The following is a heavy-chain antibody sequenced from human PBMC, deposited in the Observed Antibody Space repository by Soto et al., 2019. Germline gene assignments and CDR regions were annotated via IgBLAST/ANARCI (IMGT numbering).Heavy chain of an antibody. CDR3: ARPAAVVGHVGIFDI. J-gene: IGHJ3*02. D-gene: IGHD2-21*01. V-gene: IGHV3-7*01. Sequence: HPGGSLRLSCAASGFILSSYWMSWVRQAPGKGLEWVASIKEDGGDKYYVESVKGRFTISRDSAKNSLYLEMNNLRAEDTAVYYCARPAAVVGHVGIFDIWGQGTLVTVSS. CDR1: GFILSSYW. CDR2: IKEDGGDK.